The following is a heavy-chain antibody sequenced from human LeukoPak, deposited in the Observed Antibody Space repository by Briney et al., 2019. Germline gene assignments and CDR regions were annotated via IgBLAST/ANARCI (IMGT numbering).Heavy chain of an antibody. Sequence: GGSLRLSCAASGFTFSSYGIHWVRQAPGKGLEWVAVIPYDGSNKYYADSVKGRFTISRDNSKNTLYLQMNSLRAEDTAAYYCAKDGYCSSTSCYLYYYYYGMDVWGQGTTVTVSS. V-gene: IGHV3-30*18. CDR3: AKDGYCSSTSCYLYYYYYGMDV. CDR1: GFTFSSYG. CDR2: IPYDGSNK. J-gene: IGHJ6*02. D-gene: IGHD2-2*03.